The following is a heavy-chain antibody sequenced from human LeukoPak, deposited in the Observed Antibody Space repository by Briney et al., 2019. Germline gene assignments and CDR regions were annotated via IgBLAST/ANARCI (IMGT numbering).Heavy chain of an antibody. CDR1: GGSISSYY. D-gene: IGHD3-22*01. J-gene: IGHJ2*01. CDR2: IYYSGST. V-gene: IGHV4-59*01. CDR3: ARRDSPFDL. Sequence: SETLSLTCTVSGGSISSYYWSWIRQPPGKGLEWIGYIYYSGSTNYDPSLKSRVTISVDTSKKQFSLKVRSVTAADTAVYYCARRDSPFDLWGRGTLVTVS.